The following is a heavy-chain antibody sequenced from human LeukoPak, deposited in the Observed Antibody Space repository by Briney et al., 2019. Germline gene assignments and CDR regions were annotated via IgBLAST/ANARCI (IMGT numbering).Heavy chain of an antibody. CDR2: FEPEDGET. V-gene: IGHV1-24*01. CDR3: ATTEAVAGTRDWFDP. Sequence: ASVKVSCKVSGYTLTELSMHWVRQAPGKGLEWMGGFEPEDGETIYAQKFQGRVTMTEDTSTDTAYMELSSLRSEDTAVYYCATTEAVAGTRDWFDPWGQGTLVTVSS. D-gene: IGHD6-19*01. J-gene: IGHJ5*02. CDR1: GYTLTELS.